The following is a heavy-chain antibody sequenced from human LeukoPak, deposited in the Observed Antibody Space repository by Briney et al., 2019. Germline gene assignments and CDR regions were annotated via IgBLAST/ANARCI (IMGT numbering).Heavy chain of an antibody. Sequence: ASVKVSCKASGYTFTSYDINWVRQATGQGLEWMGWMNPNSGNTGYAQKFQGRVIITRNTSISTAYMELSSLRSEDTAVYYCARGGKLFRTYYDFWSGYDYWGQGTLVTVSP. D-gene: IGHD3-3*01. CDR1: GYTFTSYD. CDR2: MNPNSGNT. J-gene: IGHJ4*02. V-gene: IGHV1-8*03. CDR3: ARGGKLFRTYYDFWSGYDY.